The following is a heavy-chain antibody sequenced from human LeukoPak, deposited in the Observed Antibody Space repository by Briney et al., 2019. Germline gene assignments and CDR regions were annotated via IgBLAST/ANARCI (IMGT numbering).Heavy chain of an antibody. CDR2: IGWSGSST. CDR1: GFTLVDYG. V-gene: IGHV3-20*04. J-gene: IGHJ4*02. D-gene: IGHD6-19*01. Sequence: GGSLRLSCAASGFTLVDYGMRWVRQAPGKGLGWVSGIGWSGSSTGYADSVKGRFTISIDNAKNSLYLQLNSLRAEDTAFYYCARDRASGWYRGDYDYWGQGTLVTVSS. CDR3: ARDRASGWYRGDYDY.